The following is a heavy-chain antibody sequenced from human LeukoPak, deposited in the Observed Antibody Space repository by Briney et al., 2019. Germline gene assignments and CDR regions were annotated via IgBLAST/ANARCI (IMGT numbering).Heavy chain of an antibody. V-gene: IGHV4-59*08. Sequence: SETLSLICTVSGGSICSYYSIGIRQPPGKGLEWLGYIYYSGSTNYNPSLKSRVTISVDTSKSQFSLKLSSVTAADTAVYYCARLRCGDDCYSGRSHCGMDDWGQGTTVTVSS. J-gene: IGHJ6*02. CDR3: ARLRCGDDCYSGRSHCGMDD. D-gene: IGHD2-21*02. CDR2: IYYSGST. CDR1: GGSICSYY.